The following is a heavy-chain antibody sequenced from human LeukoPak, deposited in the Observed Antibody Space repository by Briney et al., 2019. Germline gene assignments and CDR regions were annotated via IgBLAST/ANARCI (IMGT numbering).Heavy chain of an antibody. CDR3: AKDHYWSIDY. CDR1: GFTFSSYA. CDR2: ISRNGGTT. D-gene: IGHD3-3*01. Sequence: GGSLRLSCSASGFTFSSYAMHWVRQAPGKGLEYVSAISRNGGTTYYADSVKGRFTISRDIAKNTLYLQMNSLRAEDTGVYYCAKDHYWSIDYWGRGTLVTVSS. J-gene: IGHJ4*02. V-gene: IGHV3-64*04.